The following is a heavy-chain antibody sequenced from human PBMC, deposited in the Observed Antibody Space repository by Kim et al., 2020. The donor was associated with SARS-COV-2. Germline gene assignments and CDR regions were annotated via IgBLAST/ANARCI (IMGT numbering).Heavy chain of an antibody. Sequence: PSFQGQVTISADKSISTAYLQWGSLKASDTAMYYCARLGGGSTVDAFDIWGQGTMVTVSS. V-gene: IGHV5-51*01. J-gene: IGHJ3*02. D-gene: IGHD3-16*01. CDR3: ARLGGGSTVDAFDI.